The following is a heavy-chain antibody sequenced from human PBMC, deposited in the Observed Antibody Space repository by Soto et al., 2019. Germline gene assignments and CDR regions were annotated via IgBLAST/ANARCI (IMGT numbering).Heavy chain of an antibody. CDR1: GGSINNFDYY. J-gene: IGHJ4*02. CDR2: IYYSGST. V-gene: IGHV4-30-4*01. D-gene: IGHD4-17*01. Sequence: SETLSLTWTVSGGSINNFDYYWSWIRQPPEKGLEWIGYIYYSGSTYYNPSLKSRVTISVDTSMNQFSLNLNSVTAADTAVYYCVRCYGARVYFDYWGQGSLVTVSS. CDR3: VRCYGARVYFDY.